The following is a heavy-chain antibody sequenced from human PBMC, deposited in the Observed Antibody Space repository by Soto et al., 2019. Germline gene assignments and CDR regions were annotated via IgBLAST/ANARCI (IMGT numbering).Heavy chain of an antibody. CDR3: ARDCGGDCYSRFGAFDI. D-gene: IGHD2-21*02. Sequence: QVQLQESGPGLVKPSQTLSLTCTVSGGSISSGGYYWSWIRQHPGKGLEWIGYIYYSGSTYYNPSLKSRVTISVDTSKNQFSLKLSSVTAADTAVYYCARDCGGDCYSRFGAFDIWGQGTMVTVSS. V-gene: IGHV4-31*03. CDR1: GGSISSGGYY. CDR2: IYYSGST. J-gene: IGHJ3*02.